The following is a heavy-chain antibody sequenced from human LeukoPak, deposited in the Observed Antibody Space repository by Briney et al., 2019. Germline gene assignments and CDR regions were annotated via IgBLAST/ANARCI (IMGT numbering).Heavy chain of an antibody. CDR3: ARGGYLYYYGMDV. J-gene: IGHJ6*02. D-gene: IGHD6-25*01. CDR1: GGSISSYY. Sequence: PSETLSLTCTVSGGSISSYYWSWIRQPPGKGLEWIGYIYYSGSTNYNPSLKSRVTISVDTSKNQFSLKLSSVTAADTAVCYCARGGYLYYYGMDVWGQGTTVTVSS. CDR2: IYYSGST. V-gene: IGHV4-59*01.